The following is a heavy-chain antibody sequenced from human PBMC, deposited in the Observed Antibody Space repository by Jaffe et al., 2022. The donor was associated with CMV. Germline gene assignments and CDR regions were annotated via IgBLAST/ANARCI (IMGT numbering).Heavy chain of an antibody. J-gene: IGHJ4*02. Sequence: QLQLQESGPGLVKPSETLSLTCSISGGSISRSDYYWGWIRQPPGKGLEWIGNVFYNARTDYNPSLKSRVTILIDTSKNQFSLRLNSVTAADTAVYYCATWLDGRNSRDYFDKWGRGTPVTVSS. CDR2: VFYNART. CDR1: GGSISRSDYY. D-gene: IGHD5-12*01. CDR3: ATWLDGRNSRDYFDK. V-gene: IGHV4-39*01.